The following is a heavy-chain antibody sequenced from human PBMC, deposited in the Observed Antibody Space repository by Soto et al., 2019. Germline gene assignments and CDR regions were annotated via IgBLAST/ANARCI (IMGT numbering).Heavy chain of an antibody. D-gene: IGHD3-10*01. CDR1: GFALSNARMG. V-gene: IGHV2-26*01. J-gene: IGHJ3*02. Sequence: QVTLKESGPVLVKPTETLTLTCTVSGFALSNARMGLSWIRQPPGKALEWLAHIFSNDEKSYSTSLKNRLTISKDPFKSQVVLTMNNMDPVDTATYYCARILGDYDAFDIWGQGTMVTVSS. CDR2: IFSNDEK. CDR3: ARILGDYDAFDI.